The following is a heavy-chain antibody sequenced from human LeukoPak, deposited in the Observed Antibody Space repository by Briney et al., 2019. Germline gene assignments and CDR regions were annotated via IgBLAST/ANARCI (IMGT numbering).Heavy chain of an antibody. J-gene: IGHJ4*02. CDR2: ISYDGSNK. D-gene: IGHD2-15*01. CDR3: AKYSGLDY. Sequence: PGGSLRLSCAASGFTFSSYGMHWVRQAPGKGLEWVAVISYDGSNKYYADSVKGRFTISRDNSKNTLYLQMNSLRAEDTAVYYCAKYSGLDYWGQGTLVTVSS. CDR1: GFTFSSYG. V-gene: IGHV3-30*18.